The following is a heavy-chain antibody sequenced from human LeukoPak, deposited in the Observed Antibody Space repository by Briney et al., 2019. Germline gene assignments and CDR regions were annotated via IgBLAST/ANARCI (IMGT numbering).Heavy chain of an antibody. CDR2: LNPNSGGT. CDR1: GYTFTGYY. Sequence: ASVKVSCKASGYTFTGYYIHWVRQAPGQGLEWMGCLNPNSGGTNNAQKFQGRVTMTRDTSISTAYMELSRLTSDDTAVYYCASVKGWFDPWGQGTLVTVSS. CDR3: ASVKGWFDP. V-gene: IGHV1-2*02. J-gene: IGHJ5*02.